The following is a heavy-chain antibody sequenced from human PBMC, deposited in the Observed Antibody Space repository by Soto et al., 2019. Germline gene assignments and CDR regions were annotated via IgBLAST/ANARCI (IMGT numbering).Heavy chain of an antibody. CDR2: IKQDGSEK. Sequence: GGSLRLSCAASGFTFSSYWMSWVRQAPGKGLEWVANIKQDGSEKYYVDSVKGRFTISRDNAKNSLYLQMNSLRAEDTAVYYCARPLMITFGDAGAFDIWGQGTMVTVSS. D-gene: IGHD3-16*01. V-gene: IGHV3-7*01. CDR3: ARPLMITFGDAGAFDI. CDR1: GFTFSSYW. J-gene: IGHJ3*02.